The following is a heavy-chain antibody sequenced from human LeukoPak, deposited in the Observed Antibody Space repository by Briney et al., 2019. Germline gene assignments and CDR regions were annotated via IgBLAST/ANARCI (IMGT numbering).Heavy chain of an antibody. J-gene: IGHJ4*02. CDR3: ARVDSSGWYSFDY. CDR2: ISSSGGST. CDR1: GFTFSNYV. Sequence: GGSLRLSCAASGFTFSNYVMSWVRQAPGKGLEWVSSISSSGGSTYYANSVKGRFTLSRDNSKDTLYLQMNNLRVDDTAVYYCARVDSSGWYSFDYWGQGTLVTVSS. D-gene: IGHD6-19*01. V-gene: IGHV3-23*01.